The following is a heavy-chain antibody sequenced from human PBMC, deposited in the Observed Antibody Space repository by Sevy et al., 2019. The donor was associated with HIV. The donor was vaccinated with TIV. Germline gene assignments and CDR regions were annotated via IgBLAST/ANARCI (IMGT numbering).Heavy chain of an antibody. Sequence: ASVKVSCKASGGTFSSYAISWVRQAPGQGLEWMGGIIPIFGTANYAQKFQGRVTITADESTSTAYMELSSLRSGDTAVYYCASDVSDNAFDIWGQGTMVTVSS. J-gene: IGHJ3*02. CDR2: IIPIFGTA. CDR3: ASDVSDNAFDI. V-gene: IGHV1-69*13. CDR1: GGTFSSYA. D-gene: IGHD3-16*02.